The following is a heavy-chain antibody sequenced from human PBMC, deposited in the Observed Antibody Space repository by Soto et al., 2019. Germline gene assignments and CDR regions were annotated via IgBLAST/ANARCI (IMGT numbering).Heavy chain of an antibody. CDR3: ARSPLGYDYVRQTWREVGDSFDI. V-gene: IGHV4-34*12. CDR2: LIHGGST. J-gene: IGHJ3*02. Sequence: SETLSLTCAIYGASLGGFHWTWLRQAPGKGLEWIGELIHGGSTNYNPSLKSRASFSLDTSKNQFSLHLMSVTAADTAVYYCARSPLGYDYVRQTWREVGDSFDIWGRGTMVT. D-gene: IGHD3-16*01. CDR1: GASLGGFH.